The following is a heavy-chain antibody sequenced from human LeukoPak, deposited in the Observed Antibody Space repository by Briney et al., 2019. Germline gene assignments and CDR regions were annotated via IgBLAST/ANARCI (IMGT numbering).Heavy chain of an antibody. Sequence: GGSLRLSRAVSGFTFSSHWMHWVRQAPGKGLVWVSRINEDGSTTNDADSVKGRFTISRDNAKNTLYMQMNRLRAEDTAVYYCAREARNYYGIDVWGQGTMATVSS. J-gene: IGHJ6*02. CDR3: AREARNYYGIDV. D-gene: IGHD5-12*01. CDR2: INEDGSTT. CDR1: GFTFSSHW. V-gene: IGHV3-74*01.